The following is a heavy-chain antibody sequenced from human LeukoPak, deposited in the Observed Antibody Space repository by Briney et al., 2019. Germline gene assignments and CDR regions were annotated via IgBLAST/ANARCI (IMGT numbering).Heavy chain of an antibody. V-gene: IGHV4-59*01. CDR1: GGSITRYY. D-gene: IGHD1-26*01. J-gene: IGHJ3*02. CDR3: ARTGSSWMGAFDI. Sequence: PSETLSLTCTVSGGSITRYYWSWIRQPPGKGLEWIGYIYYSGSTNYNPSLKSRVTISVDTSKNQFSLKLSSVTAAVTAVYFCARTGSSWMGAFDIWGQGTMVTVSS. CDR2: IYYSGST.